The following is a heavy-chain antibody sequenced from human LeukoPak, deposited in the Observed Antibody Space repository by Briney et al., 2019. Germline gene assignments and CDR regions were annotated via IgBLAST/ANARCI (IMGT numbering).Heavy chain of an antibody. Sequence: ASVKVSCKASGYTFTSYGISWVRQAPGQGLEWMGWISAYNGNTNYAQKLQGRVTMTTDTSTSTAYMELRSLRSDDTAVYYCARDRTVATIFPDAFDIWGQGTMVTVSS. CDR3: ARDRTVATIFPDAFDI. J-gene: IGHJ3*02. D-gene: IGHD5-12*01. V-gene: IGHV1-18*01. CDR1: GYTFTSYG. CDR2: ISAYNGNT.